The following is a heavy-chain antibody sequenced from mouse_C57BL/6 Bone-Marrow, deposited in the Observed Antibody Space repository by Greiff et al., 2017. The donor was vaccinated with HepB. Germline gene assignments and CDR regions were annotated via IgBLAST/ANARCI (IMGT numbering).Heavy chain of an antibody. D-gene: IGHD2-4*01. Sequence: EVQLQQSGPELVKPGASVKISCKASGYTFTDYYMNWVKQSHGKSLEWIGDINPNNGGTSYNQKFKGKATLTVDKSSSTAYMELRSLTCEDSAVYYCATLYDYDEEADYWGQGTTLTVSS. V-gene: IGHV1-26*01. J-gene: IGHJ2*01. CDR1: GYTFTDYY. CDR3: ATLYDYDEEADY. CDR2: INPNNGGT.